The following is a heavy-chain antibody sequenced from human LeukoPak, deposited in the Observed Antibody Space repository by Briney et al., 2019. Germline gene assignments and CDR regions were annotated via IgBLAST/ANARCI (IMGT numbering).Heavy chain of an antibody. CDR3: ARDLDSSGYYHVVDS. D-gene: IGHD3-22*01. V-gene: IGHV3-23*01. Sequence: TGGSLRLSCADSGFTFSSYAMSWVRQAPGKGLEWVSLISTSGRTHYADSVQGRFTISRDNSKNTLSLHMNSLRAEDTAVHYCARDLDSSGYYHVVDSWGQGALVTVSS. CDR2: ISTSGRT. CDR1: GFTFSSYA. J-gene: IGHJ4*02.